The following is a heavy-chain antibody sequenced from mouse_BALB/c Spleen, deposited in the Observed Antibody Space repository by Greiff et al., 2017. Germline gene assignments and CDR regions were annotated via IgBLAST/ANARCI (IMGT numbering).Heavy chain of an antibody. Sequence: QVQLQQSGAELVRPGVSVKISCKGSGYTFTDYAMHWVKQSHAKSLEWIGVISTYYGDASYNQKFKGKATMTVDKSSSTAYMELARLTSEDSAIYYCAATARADYFDYWGQGTTLTVSS. J-gene: IGHJ2*01. CDR3: AATARADYFDY. CDR2: ISTYYGDA. V-gene: IGHV1S137*01. D-gene: IGHD3-1*01. CDR1: GYTFTDYA.